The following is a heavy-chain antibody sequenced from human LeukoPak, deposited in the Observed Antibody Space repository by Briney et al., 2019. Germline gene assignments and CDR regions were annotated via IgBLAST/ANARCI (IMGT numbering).Heavy chain of an antibody. V-gene: IGHV3-23*01. Sequence: GGSLRLPCEAPGFAFSAHGMSWVRQAPGKGLEWVSAIGGYGTTTYYGDSVRGRFTISRDNSRNTMYLYMSSLRAEDTAVYFCAKIRLEESATGYWGQGTPVTVSS. CDR3: AKIRLEESATGY. CDR2: IGGYGTTT. D-gene: IGHD2-15*01. J-gene: IGHJ4*02. CDR1: GFAFSAHG.